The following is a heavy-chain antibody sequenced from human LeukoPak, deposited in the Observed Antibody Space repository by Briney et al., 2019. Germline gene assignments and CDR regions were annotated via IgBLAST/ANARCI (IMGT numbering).Heavy chain of an antibody. V-gene: IGHV4-34*01. CDR1: GGSFSGYY. CDR2: INHSGST. J-gene: IGHJ2*01. D-gene: IGHD3-10*01. Sequence: SETLSLTCAVYGGSFSGYYWSWIRQPPGKGLEWIGEINHSGSTNYNPSLESRLTFSVATSNDQFSLTLRSVTAADTAVYYCARLQGSGISNYYFDLWGRGSLFTVSS. CDR3: ARLQGSGISNYYFDL.